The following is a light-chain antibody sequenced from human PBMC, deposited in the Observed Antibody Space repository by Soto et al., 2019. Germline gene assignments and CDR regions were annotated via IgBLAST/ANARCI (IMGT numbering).Light chain of an antibody. V-gene: IGLV2-14*03. CDR1: SSDVGGYNY. CDR2: DVN. J-gene: IGLJ2*01. CDR3: TSFTSSITVV. Sequence: QSALTQPASVSGSPGQSITISCAGTSSDVGGYNYVSWYQQHPGKAPKLMISDVNKRPSGVSDRFSGSKSGNTASLTISGLQAEDEADYYCTSFTSSITVVFGGGTKLTVL.